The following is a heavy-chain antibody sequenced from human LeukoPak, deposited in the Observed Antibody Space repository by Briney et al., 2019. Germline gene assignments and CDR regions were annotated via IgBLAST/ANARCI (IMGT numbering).Heavy chain of an antibody. D-gene: IGHD3-16*02. CDR1: GGSISSYY. V-gene: IGHV4-59*08. CDR2: VYYSGST. J-gene: IGHJ4*02. CDR3: ARQGDYRYPFDS. Sequence: PSETLSLTCGVSGGSISSYYWSWTRRPPGKGLEWIGYVYYSGSTNYNPSLKGRVTISVDTSKNQFSLKLTSVTAADTAVYYCARQGDYRYPFDSWGQGTLVTVSS.